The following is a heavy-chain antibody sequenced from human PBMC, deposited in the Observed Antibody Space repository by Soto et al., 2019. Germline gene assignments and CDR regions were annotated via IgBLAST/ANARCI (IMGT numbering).Heavy chain of an antibody. J-gene: IGHJ4*02. Sequence: QITLNESGPTQVKPRQTLTLTCTFSGFSLTTSGVGVGWIRQSPGKAPGWLALIYWDDDKRYSPSLNSRLTITKDTSKNQVVLTMADLDPADTATYYCAHRVLRTVFGLVTTTAIYFDFWGQGTPVAVSS. D-gene: IGHD3-3*01. CDR1: GFSLTTSGVG. CDR3: AHRVLRTVFGLVTTTAIYFDF. CDR2: IYWDDDK. V-gene: IGHV2-5*02.